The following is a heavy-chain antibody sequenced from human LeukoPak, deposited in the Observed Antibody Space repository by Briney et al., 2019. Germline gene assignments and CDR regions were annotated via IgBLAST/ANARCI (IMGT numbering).Heavy chain of an antibody. CDR2: IGSSGDIT. Sequence: GGSLRLSCAASGFTFSSYAMSWVRQAPGMGLEWVSSIGSSGDITYYADSVKGRFTISRDNSKNTLYLLLNSLRVEDTAVYYCAKDLYDGSGFEFTPAPWGQGTLVTVSS. D-gene: IGHD3-22*01. J-gene: IGHJ5*02. V-gene: IGHV3-23*01. CDR1: GFTFSSYA. CDR3: AKDLYDGSGFEFTPAP.